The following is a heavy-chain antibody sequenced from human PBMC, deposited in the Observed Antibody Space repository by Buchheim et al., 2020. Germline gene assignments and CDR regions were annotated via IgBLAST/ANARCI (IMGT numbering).Heavy chain of an antibody. D-gene: IGHD5-12*01. Sequence: QVQLVESGGGVVQPGRSLRLSCAASGFTFSIYGTHWVRQAPGKGLEWVAVIWYDGKNKKYGDSVKGRFTISRDNHEHTVFLQLNNLRAEDTAVYYCARDKGGLTDYYGMDVWGRGTT. CDR1: GFTFSIYG. CDR3: ARDKGGLTDYYGMDV. V-gene: IGHV3-33*01. CDR2: IWYDGKNK. J-gene: IGHJ6*02.